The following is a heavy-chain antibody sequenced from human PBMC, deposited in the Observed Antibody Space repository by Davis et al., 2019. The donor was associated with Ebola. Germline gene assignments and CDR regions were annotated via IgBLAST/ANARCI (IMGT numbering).Heavy chain of an antibody. D-gene: IGHD4-11*01. CDR3: ARDGVTTPLDY. V-gene: IGHV1-8*01. Sequence: ASVKVSCKASGYTFTSYDINWVRQATGQGLEWMVWVNPKSGQTGYGQKFVGRVTMTTSTSTGTAYMELSTLRSDDTAVYYCARDGVTTPLDYWGQGTLVTVSS. CDR2: VNPKSGQT. CDR1: GYTFTSYD. J-gene: IGHJ4*02.